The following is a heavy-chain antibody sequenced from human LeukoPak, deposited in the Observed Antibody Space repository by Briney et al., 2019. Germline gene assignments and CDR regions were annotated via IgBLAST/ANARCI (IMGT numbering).Heavy chain of an antibody. CDR2: IKQDGSEE. CDR3: ARVSPQIAVAGHVDY. V-gene: IGHV3-7*03. CDR1: GFTFSSYW. Sequence: GGSLRLSCAASGFTFSSYWMSWVRQAPGKGLEWVANIKQDGSEEYYVDSVKGRFTISRDNAKNSLYLQMNSLRAEDTAVYYCARVSPQIAVAGHVDYWGQGTLVTVSS. J-gene: IGHJ4*02. D-gene: IGHD6-19*01.